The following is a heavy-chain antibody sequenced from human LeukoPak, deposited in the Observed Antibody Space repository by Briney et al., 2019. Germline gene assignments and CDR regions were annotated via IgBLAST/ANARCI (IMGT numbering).Heavy chain of an antibody. CDR3: AKDRDGYNYFDY. CDR2: ISWNSGSI. V-gene: IGHV3-9*01. D-gene: IGHD5-24*01. CDR1: GFTFDDYA. Sequence: PGRSLRLSCAASGFTFDDYAMHWVRQAPGKGREWVSGISWNSGSIGYADSVKGRFTISRDNAKNSLYLQMNRLRAEDTALYYCAKDRDGYNYFDYWGQGTLVTVSS. J-gene: IGHJ4*02.